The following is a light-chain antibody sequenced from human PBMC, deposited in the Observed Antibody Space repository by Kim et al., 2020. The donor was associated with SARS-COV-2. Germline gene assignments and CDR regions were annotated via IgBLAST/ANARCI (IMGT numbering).Light chain of an antibody. V-gene: IGLV10-54*01. J-gene: IGLJ3*02. CDR1: NRNVGDQG. Sequence: QAGLTQPPSVSKGLRQTATLTCTGNNRNVGDQGATWLQQHQGHPPKVLSYRNTNRPSGISERFSASRSGNTASLTITGLQPEDEADYYCSAWDISLSAWVFGGGTKLTVL. CDR3: SAWDISLSAWV. CDR2: RNT.